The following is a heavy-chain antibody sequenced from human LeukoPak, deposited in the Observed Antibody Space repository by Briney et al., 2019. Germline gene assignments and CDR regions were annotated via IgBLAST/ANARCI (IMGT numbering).Heavy chain of an antibody. Sequence: ASVKVSCKASGYTFTSYYMHWVREAPGQGLEWMGWINTNTGNPTYAQGFTGRFVFSLDTSVSTAYLQISSLKTEDTAVYYCARGDSSSWYGYYFDYWGQGTLVTVSS. D-gene: IGHD6-13*01. CDR1: GYTFTSYY. CDR2: INTNTGNP. CDR3: ARGDSSSWYGYYFDY. V-gene: IGHV7-4-1*02. J-gene: IGHJ4*02.